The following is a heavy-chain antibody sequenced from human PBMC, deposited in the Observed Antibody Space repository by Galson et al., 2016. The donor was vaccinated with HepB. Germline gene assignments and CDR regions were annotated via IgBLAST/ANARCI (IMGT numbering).Heavy chain of an antibody. V-gene: IGHV5-51*01. CDR3: ARHEDSLAH. CDR2: IYPDDSNT. D-gene: IGHD2-15*01. Sequence: QSGAEVKKPGESLKISCKGSGYSFKSNWIAWVRQMPGKGLEWMGIIYPDDSNTRYSPSFEGQITISADTSISTAYLQWSSLKASDTAIYYCARHEDSLAHWGQGTLVTVSS. J-gene: IGHJ4*02. CDR1: GYSFKSNW.